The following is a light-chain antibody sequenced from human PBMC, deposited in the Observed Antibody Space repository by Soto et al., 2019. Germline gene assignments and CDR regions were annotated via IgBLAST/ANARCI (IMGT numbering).Light chain of an antibody. CDR1: QGNNNY. Sequence: DIQVTQSPSSLSASVGDRVTITCRASQGNNNYLAWYQQKPGKVPKLLIYAASTLQSGVPSRFSGSGSGTDFTLTISNLQPEDVATYYCQQYNSAPLTFGGGTKVEIK. J-gene: IGKJ4*01. CDR3: QQYNSAPLT. CDR2: AAS. V-gene: IGKV1-27*01.